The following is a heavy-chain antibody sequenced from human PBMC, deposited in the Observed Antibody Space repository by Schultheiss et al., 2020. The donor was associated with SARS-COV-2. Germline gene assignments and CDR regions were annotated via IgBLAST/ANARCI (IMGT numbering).Heavy chain of an antibody. CDR1: GGSISSGGYY. CDR3: AGYYCSSTSCPPGWFDP. Sequence: SETLSLTCTVSGGSISSGGYYWSWIRQHPGKGLEWIGYIYYSGSTYYNPSLKSLVTISVDTSKNQFSLKLSSVTAADTAVYYCAGYYCSSTSCPPGWFDPWGQGTLVTVSS. D-gene: IGHD2-2*01. CDR2: IYYSGST. V-gene: IGHV4-31*01. J-gene: IGHJ5*02.